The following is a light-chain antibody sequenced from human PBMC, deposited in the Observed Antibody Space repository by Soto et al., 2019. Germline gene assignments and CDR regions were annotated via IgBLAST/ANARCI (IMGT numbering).Light chain of an antibody. CDR3: QQRRDWPLT. J-gene: IGKJ4*02. CDR2: CAS. Sequence: EIVLTQSPGTLSLSPGERATLSCRASQIVNSYYLCWFQQKPGQAPRLLIYCASTRATGIPARFSGSGSGTDLTLTISRLEPEDFAVYYCQQRRDWPLTLRGGTKVDIK. CDR1: QIVNSY. V-gene: IGKV3-11*01.